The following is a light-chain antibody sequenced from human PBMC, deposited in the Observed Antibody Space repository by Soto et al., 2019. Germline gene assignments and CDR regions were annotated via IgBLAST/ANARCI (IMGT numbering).Light chain of an antibody. Sequence: EIVLTQSPGTLSLSPGERATLSCRASQSVTSSYLAWYQQRPGQAPRLLIYGASSRATGIPDRFSGSGSETDFTLTISRLEPEDFAVYYCQHYGSSPGYTFGQGTELEIK. CDR2: GAS. CDR1: QSVTSSY. J-gene: IGKJ2*01. CDR3: QHYGSSPGYT. V-gene: IGKV3-20*01.